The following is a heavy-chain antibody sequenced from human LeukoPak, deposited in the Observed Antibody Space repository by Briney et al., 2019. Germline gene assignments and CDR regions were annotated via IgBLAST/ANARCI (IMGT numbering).Heavy chain of an antibody. D-gene: IGHD6-13*01. CDR2: ISSSSSYI. J-gene: IGHJ4*02. V-gene: IGHV3-21*01. CDR3: ARDADSGYSSSWYAYYFDY. CDR1: GFTFSSYS. Sequence: GGSLRLSCAASGFTFSSYSMNWVRQAPGKGLEWVSSISSSSSYIYYADSVKGRFTISRDNAKNSLYLQMNSLRVEDTAVYYCARDADSGYSSSWYAYYFDYWGQGTLVTVSS.